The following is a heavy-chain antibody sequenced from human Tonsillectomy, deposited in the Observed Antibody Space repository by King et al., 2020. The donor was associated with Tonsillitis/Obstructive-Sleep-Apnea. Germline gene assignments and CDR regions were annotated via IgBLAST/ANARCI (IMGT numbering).Heavy chain of an antibody. CDR2: IDPSDSYT. V-gene: IGHV5-10-1*03. Sequence: VQLVESGAEVKKPGESLRISCKGSGYSFTSYWITWVRQMPGKGLEWMGRIDPSDSYTNYSPSFQGHVIISADKSISTAYLQWGSLKASDIAMYYCARVDCSSASCYTENWFDLWGQGTLVTVSS. D-gene: IGHD2-2*02. J-gene: IGHJ5*02. CDR3: ARVDCSSASCYTENWFDL. CDR1: GYSFTSYW.